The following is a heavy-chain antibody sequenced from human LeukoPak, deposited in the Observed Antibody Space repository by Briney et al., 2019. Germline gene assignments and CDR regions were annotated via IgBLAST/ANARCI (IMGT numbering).Heavy chain of an antibody. V-gene: IGHV3-33*06. Sequence: PGGSLRLYCAASGFTFSSYGMHWVRQAPGKGLEWVAVIWYDGSNKYYADSVKGRFTISRDNSKNTLYLQMNSLRAEDTAVYYCAKDLTSGYSYGVDYWGQGTLVTVSS. CDR3: AKDLTSGYSYGVDY. D-gene: IGHD5-18*01. J-gene: IGHJ4*02. CDR1: GFTFSSYG. CDR2: IWYDGSNK.